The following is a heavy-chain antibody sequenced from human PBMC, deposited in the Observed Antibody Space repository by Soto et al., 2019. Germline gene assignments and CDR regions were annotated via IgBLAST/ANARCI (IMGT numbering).Heavy chain of an antibody. V-gene: IGHV1-8*01. CDR1: VYTFTRYD. Sequence: GASVTVSCKASVYTFTRYDINWVRHATGQGLEWMGWMNPNSGNTGYAQKFQGRVTMTRNTSISTAYMELSSLRSEDTAVYYCARVHRSSRGRSWFDPLGQGTLVTVSS. CDR2: MNPNSGNT. J-gene: IGHJ5*02. CDR3: ARVHRSSRGRSWFDP. D-gene: IGHD6-13*01.